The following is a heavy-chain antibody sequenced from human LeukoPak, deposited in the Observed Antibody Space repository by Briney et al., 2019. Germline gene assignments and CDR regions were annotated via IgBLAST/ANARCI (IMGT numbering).Heavy chain of an antibody. V-gene: IGHV3-23*01. CDR1: GFTFSSYA. D-gene: IGHD4-23*01. CDR2: ISGSGGST. J-gene: IGHJ4*02. Sequence: GGSLRLSCAASGFTFSSYAMSWVRQAPGKGLEWVSAISGSGGSTYYADSVKGRFTISRDNSKNTLYLQMDSLRAEDTAVYYCAKGTTVEYYFDYWGQGTLVTVSS. CDR3: AKGTTVEYYFDY.